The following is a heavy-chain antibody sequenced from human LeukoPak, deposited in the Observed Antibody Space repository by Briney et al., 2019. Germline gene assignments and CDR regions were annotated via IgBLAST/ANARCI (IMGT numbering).Heavy chain of an antibody. CDR1: GYTLTELS. Sequence: GASVKVSCKVSGYTLTELSMHWVRQAPGKGLEWMGGFDPEDGETIYAQKFQGRVTMTEDTSTDTAYMELSSLRSEDTAVYYCASRGTTREYFDYWGQGTLVTVSS. D-gene: IGHD1-7*01. CDR2: FDPEDGET. J-gene: IGHJ4*02. CDR3: ASRGTTREYFDY. V-gene: IGHV1-24*01.